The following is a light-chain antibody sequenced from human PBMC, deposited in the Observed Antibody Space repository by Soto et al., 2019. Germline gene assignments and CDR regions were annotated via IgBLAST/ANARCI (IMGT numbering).Light chain of an antibody. CDR1: QGIGND. CDR2: GAS. Sequence: MTQSPSSLSASVGDRVTITCRASQGIGNDLAWYQQKPGQAPRLLIYGASTRATGIPARFSGSGSGTEFTLTISSLQSEDFAVYYCQQYNNWPRTFGQGTKV. CDR3: QQYNNWPRT. J-gene: IGKJ1*01. V-gene: IGKV3-15*01.